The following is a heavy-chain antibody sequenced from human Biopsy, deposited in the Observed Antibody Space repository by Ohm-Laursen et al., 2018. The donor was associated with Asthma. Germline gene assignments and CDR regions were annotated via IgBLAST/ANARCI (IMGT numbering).Heavy chain of an antibody. J-gene: IGHJ4*02. V-gene: IGHV5-51*01. CDR3: ARLAYGSGSFFDF. Sequence: ESLRISCKASGYIFTSYWLGWVRQMPGKGLEWMGIIFPGDSDTIYSPSFQGQVTISADKSISTAYLQWSSLKASDTAIYYCARLAYGSGSFFDFWGQGTLVTVAS. D-gene: IGHD3-10*01. CDR1: GYIFTSYW. CDR2: IFPGDSDT.